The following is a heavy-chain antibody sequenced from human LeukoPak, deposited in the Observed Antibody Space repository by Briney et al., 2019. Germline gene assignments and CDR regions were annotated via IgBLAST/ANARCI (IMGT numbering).Heavy chain of an antibody. V-gene: IGHV4-61*10. D-gene: IGHD6-19*01. CDR2: INHSGST. CDR1: GGSISSGSYY. Sequence: SETLSLTCIVAGGSISSGSYYWSWIRQPAGKGLEWIGEINHSGSTNYNPSLKSRVTISVDTSKNQFSLKLSSVTAADTAVYYCARTGSGWYRPFDPWGQGTLVTVSS. J-gene: IGHJ5*02. CDR3: ARTGSGWYRPFDP.